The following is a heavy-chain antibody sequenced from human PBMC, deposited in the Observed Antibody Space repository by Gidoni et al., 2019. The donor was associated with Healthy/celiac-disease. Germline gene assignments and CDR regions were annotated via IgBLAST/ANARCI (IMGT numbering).Heavy chain of an antibody. Sequence: QVQLQQWGAGLLQPSETLSLTCAVYGGSFSGYYWSWIRQPPGKGLEWIGEINHSGSTNYNPSLKSRVTISVDTSKNQFSLKLSSVTAADTAVYYCARGLLAGIAVAGTAGFDYWGQGTLVTVSS. CDR2: INHSGST. J-gene: IGHJ4*02. V-gene: IGHV4-34*01. CDR3: ARGLLAGIAVAGTAGFDY. D-gene: IGHD6-19*01. CDR1: GGSFSGYY.